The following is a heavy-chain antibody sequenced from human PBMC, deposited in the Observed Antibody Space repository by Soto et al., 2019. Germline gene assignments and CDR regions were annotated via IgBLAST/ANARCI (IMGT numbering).Heavy chain of an antibody. Sequence: SETLSLTCTVSGGSISSGGYYWSWIRQHPGKGLEWIGYIYYSGSTYYNPSLKSRVTISVDTSKNQFSLKLSSVTAADTAVYYCARRGRDIVTKEVAFDIWGQGTMVTVSS. V-gene: IGHV4-31*03. J-gene: IGHJ3*02. CDR2: IYYSGST. CDR1: GGSISSGGYY. D-gene: IGHD2-15*01. CDR3: ARRGRDIVTKEVAFDI.